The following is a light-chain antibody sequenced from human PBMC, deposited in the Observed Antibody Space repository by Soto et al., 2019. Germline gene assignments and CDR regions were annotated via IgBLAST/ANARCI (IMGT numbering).Light chain of an antibody. J-gene: IGLJ2*01. CDR3: SSYATASGVV. Sequence: QSALTQPASVSGSPGQSITISCTGTSSDVGGYNYVSSYQHHPGKAPKLMIYDVRIRPSWVSNRFAGSKSGNTASLTISGLQAEDEADYSCSSYATASGVVFGGGTKFTVL. CDR2: DVR. CDR1: SSDVGGYNY. V-gene: IGLV2-14*03.